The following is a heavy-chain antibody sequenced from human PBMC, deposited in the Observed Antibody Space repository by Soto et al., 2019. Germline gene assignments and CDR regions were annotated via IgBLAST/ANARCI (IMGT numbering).Heavy chain of an antibody. CDR2: IWYDGSNK. Sequence: QVQLVESGGGVVQPGRSLRLSCAASGFTFSSYGMHWVRQAPGKGLEWVAVIWYDGSNKYYADSVKGRFTISRDNSKNTLYLQMNSLRAEDTAVYYCARWRTVPSSYYYFGMDVWGQGTTVTVSS. D-gene: IGHD4-4*01. J-gene: IGHJ6*02. CDR1: GFTFSSYG. V-gene: IGHV3-33*01. CDR3: ARWRTVPSSYYYFGMDV.